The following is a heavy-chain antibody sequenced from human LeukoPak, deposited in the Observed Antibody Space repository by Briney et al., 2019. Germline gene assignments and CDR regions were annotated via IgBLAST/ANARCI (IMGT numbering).Heavy chain of an antibody. Sequence: GSLRLSCAASGFTFSSYAMSWIRQPPGKGLEWIGYIYYSGSTNYNPSLKSRVTISVDTSKNQFSLKLSSVTAADTAVYYCARHAIRANYYGSGSYSGIVDYWGQGTLVTVSS. D-gene: IGHD3-10*01. V-gene: IGHV4-59*08. CDR2: IYYSGST. J-gene: IGHJ4*02. CDR3: ARHAIRANYYGSGSYSGIVDY. CDR1: GFTFSSYA.